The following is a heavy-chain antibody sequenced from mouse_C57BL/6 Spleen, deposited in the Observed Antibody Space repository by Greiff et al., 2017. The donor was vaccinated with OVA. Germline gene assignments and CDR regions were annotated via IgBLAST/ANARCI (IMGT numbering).Heavy chain of an antibody. D-gene: IGHD1-1*01. CDR3: ARSAVENHYYAMDY. CDR2: IYPGNGDT. CDR1: GYTFTSYN. V-gene: IGHV1-12*01. J-gene: IGHJ4*01. Sequence: SGAELVRPGASVKMSCKASGYTFTSYNMHWVKQTPRQGLEWIGAIYPGNGDTSYNQKFKGKATLTVDKSSSTAYMQLSSLTSEDSAVYFCARSAVENHYYAMDYWGQGTSVTVSS.